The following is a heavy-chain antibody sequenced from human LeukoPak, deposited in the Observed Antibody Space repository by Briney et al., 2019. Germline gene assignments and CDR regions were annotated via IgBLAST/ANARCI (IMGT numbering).Heavy chain of an antibody. CDR3: ARVGSSRAFDI. D-gene: IGHD1-26*01. J-gene: IGHJ3*02. CDR2: IYYSGST. CDR1: GGSISSYY. V-gene: IGHV4-59*01. Sequence: PSETLSLTCTVSGGSISSYYWSWIRQPPGKGLEWNGYIYYSGSTNYNPSLKSRVTISVDTSKNQFSLKLSSVTAADTAVYYCARVGSSRAFDIWGQGTMVTVSS.